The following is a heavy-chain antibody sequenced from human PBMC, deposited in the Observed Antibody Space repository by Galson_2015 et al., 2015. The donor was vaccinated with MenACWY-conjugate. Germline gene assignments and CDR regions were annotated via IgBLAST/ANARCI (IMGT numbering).Heavy chain of an antibody. V-gene: IGHV1-46*01. Sequence: SVKVSCKASGYTFTSYYIHWVRQAPGPGLEWMGIIHPSSGSASYTHRFQDRVTMPSDTSTSTVYIELNSLRFEDTAVYYCARFGRTPGLGFDYWGQGTLVTVSS. CDR3: ARFGRTPGLGFDY. D-gene: IGHD3-16*01. CDR1: GYTFTSYY. J-gene: IGHJ4*02. CDR2: IHPSSGSA.